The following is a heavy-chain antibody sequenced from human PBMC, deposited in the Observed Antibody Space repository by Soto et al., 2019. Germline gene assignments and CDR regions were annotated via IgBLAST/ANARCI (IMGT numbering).Heavy chain of an antibody. CDR1: GGSFSGYY. CDR3: ATSIHYYDSRGYFDDDY. V-gene: IGHV4-34*01. Sequence: SETLSLTCAVYGGSFSGYYWSWIRQPPGKGLEWIGEINHSGSTNYNPSLKSRVTISVDTSKNQFSLKLSSVTAADTAVYYCATSIHYYDSRGYFDDDYWGQGTLVTVSS. CDR2: INHSGST. D-gene: IGHD3-22*01. J-gene: IGHJ4*02.